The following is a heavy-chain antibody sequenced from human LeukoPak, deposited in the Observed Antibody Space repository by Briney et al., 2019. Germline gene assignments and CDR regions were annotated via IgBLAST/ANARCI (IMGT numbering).Heavy chain of an antibody. D-gene: IGHD5-18*01. Sequence: PSETLSLTCTVSGGSISSSSYYWGWIRQPPGKGLEWIGSIYYSGSTYYNPSLKSRVTISVDTSKNQFSLKLSSVTAADTAVYYCARTMDTAMGYYYYGMDVWGQGTTVTVSS. CDR2: IYYSGST. CDR3: ARTMDTAMGYYYYGMDV. CDR1: GGSISSSSYY. V-gene: IGHV4-39*07. J-gene: IGHJ6*02.